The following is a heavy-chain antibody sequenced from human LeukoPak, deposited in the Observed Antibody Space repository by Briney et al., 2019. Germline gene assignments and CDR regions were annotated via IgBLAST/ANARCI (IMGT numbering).Heavy chain of an antibody. Sequence: SETLSLTCTVSGGSISNYYWSWIRQPPGKGLEWIGCFYNRGSTNYNPSLKSRVTISVDMSKNQFSLKLSSVTAADTAVYYCARGRKNRHSGSYHVLFDYWGQGTLVTVSS. V-gene: IGHV4-59*08. D-gene: IGHD1-26*01. J-gene: IGHJ4*02. CDR2: FYNRGST. CDR3: ARGRKNRHSGSYHVLFDY. CDR1: GGSISNYY.